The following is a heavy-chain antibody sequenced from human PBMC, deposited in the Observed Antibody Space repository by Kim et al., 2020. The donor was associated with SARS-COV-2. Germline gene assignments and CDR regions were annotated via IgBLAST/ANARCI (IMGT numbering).Heavy chain of an antibody. CDR1: GFTFGDYA. Sequence: GGSLRLSCTVSGFTFGDYAMSWVRQAPGKGLEWVGFIRSKAYGGTTEYAASVKGRFTISRDDSKSIAYLQMNSLKTEDTAVYYCTQYYFDSRGAPNDYWG. V-gene: IGHV3-49*04. CDR3: TQYYFDSRGAPNDY. CDR2: IRSKAYGGTT. J-gene: IGHJ4*01. D-gene: IGHD3-22*01.